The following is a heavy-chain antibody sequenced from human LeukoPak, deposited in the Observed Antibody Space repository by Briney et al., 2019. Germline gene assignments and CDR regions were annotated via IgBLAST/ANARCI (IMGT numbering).Heavy chain of an antibody. CDR3: ARVGHPTQRRVLSAVTIPTAGAFDI. V-gene: IGHV4-34*01. CDR1: GGSFTTYY. D-gene: IGHD4-17*01. Sequence: SETLSLTCAVYGGSFTTYYWSWIRQPPGEVLEWIGDIYHTGSTTYNPSLKSRVTISVDTSKNQFSLRLSSVTAADTAVYYCARVGHPTQRRVLSAVTIPTAGAFDIWGQGTMVTVSS. CDR2: IYHTGST. J-gene: IGHJ3*02.